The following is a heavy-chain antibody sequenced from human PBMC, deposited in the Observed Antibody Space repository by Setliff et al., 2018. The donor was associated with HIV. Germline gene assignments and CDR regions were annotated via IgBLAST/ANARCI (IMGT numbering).Heavy chain of an antibody. CDR3: ARGTAPRPASVLEFLEWLFPNWFDP. J-gene: IGHJ5*02. D-gene: IGHD3-3*02. V-gene: IGHV1-69*05. CDR2: IIPMFGTV. Sequence: ASVKVSCKGSGGTLSSYAISWVRQAPGQGLEWMGGIIPMFGTVNYAQNFQGRVTITTDGSTTTVYMELSSLRSDDTAVYYCARGTAPRPASVLEFLEWLFPNWFDPWGQGTLVTVSS. CDR1: GGTLSSYA.